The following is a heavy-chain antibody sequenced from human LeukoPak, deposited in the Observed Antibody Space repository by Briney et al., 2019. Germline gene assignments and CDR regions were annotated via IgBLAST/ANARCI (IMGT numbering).Heavy chain of an antibody. V-gene: IGHV3-48*03. CDR3: ARWGITIFGVEDY. CDR1: GFTFSSYE. D-gene: IGHD3-3*01. CDR2: ISSSGSTI. Sequence: GGSLRLSCAAAGFTFSSYEMNWVRQAPGKGLEWVSYISSSGSTIYYADSVKGRFTISRDNAKNSLYLQMNSLRAEDTAVYYCARWGITIFGVEDYWGQGTLVTVSS. J-gene: IGHJ4*02.